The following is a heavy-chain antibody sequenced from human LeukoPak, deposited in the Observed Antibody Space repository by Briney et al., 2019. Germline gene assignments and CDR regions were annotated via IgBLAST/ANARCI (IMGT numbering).Heavy chain of an antibody. J-gene: IGHJ4*02. CDR3: ARDPPYGSGSYEDYFDH. V-gene: IGHV1-2*02. D-gene: IGHD3-10*01. Sequence: ASVKVSCKASGYTFTGYYMHWVRQAPGQGLEWMGWINPNSGGTNYAQKFQGRVTMTRDTSISTAYMELSRLRSDDTAVYYCARDPPYGSGSYEDYFDHWGQGTLVTVSS. CDR2: INPNSGGT. CDR1: GYTFTGYY.